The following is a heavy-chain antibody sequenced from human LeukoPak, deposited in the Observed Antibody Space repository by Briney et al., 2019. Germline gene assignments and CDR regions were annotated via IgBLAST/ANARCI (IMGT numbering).Heavy chain of an antibody. D-gene: IGHD4-17*01. CDR2: ITHSAST. J-gene: IGHJ5*02. Sequence: SETLSLTCAVYGGSFSVYYWSWIRQPPGKGLEWIGEITHSASTKYNPSLKSRVTISVDTSKNQFSLKLSSVTAADTAVYYCARFDDYDWFDTWGQGTLVTVSS. CDR3: ARFDDYDWFDT. V-gene: IGHV4-34*01. CDR1: GGSFSVYY.